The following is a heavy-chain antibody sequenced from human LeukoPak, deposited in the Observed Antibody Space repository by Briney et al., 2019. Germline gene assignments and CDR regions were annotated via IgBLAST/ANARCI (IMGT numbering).Heavy chain of an antibody. J-gene: IGHJ6*03. Sequence: GASVKVSCKASGYTFTSYDINWVRQATGQGLEWMGWINPNSGNTGYAQKFQGRVTITRNTSISKAYMELSSLRSEDTAVYYCARVGYYDILTGYYNYCYYMDVWGKGTTVTVSS. CDR1: GYTFTSYD. D-gene: IGHD3-9*01. CDR3: ARVGYYDILTGYYNYCYYMDV. V-gene: IGHV1-8*03. CDR2: INPNSGNT.